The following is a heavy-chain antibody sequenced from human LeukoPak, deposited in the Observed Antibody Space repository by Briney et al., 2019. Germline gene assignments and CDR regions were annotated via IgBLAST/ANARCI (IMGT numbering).Heavy chain of an antibody. CDR1: GFTFSSYW. J-gene: IGHJ4*02. CDR3: ARGRYSGTTYYFDY. V-gene: IGHV3-7*03. D-gene: IGHD5-12*01. CDR2: INHNGNVN. Sequence: GGSLRLSCAASGFTFSSYWMNWARQAPGKGLEWVASINHNGNVNYYVDSVKGRFTISRDNAKNSLYLQMNSLRAEDTAMYYCARGRYSGTTYYFDYWGQGTLVTVSS.